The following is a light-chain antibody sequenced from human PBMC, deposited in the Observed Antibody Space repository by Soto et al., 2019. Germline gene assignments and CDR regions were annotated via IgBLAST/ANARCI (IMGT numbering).Light chain of an antibody. Sequence: EIVLTQSPGTLSLSPGERATLSCRASQSVTSNNLAWYQQKPGQAPRLLIYGASTRATGIPARFSGSGSGTEFTLTISSLQSEDFAVYYCQQYNNWPPYTFGQGTKVDIK. CDR2: GAS. CDR1: QSVTSN. V-gene: IGKV3-15*01. CDR3: QQYNNWPPYT. J-gene: IGKJ2*01.